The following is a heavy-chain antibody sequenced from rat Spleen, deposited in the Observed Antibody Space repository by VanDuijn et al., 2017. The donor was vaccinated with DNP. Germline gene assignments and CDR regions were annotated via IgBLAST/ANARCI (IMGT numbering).Heavy chain of an antibody. D-gene: IGHD1-11*01. J-gene: IGHJ4*01. CDR1: GFTFSDYY. V-gene: IGHV5-20*01. CDR3: AKDHHYGYAMDA. CDR2: ISYDGVST. Sequence: EVQLVESGGGLVQPGRSLRLSCAASGFTFSDYYMAWVRQAPTKGLELVAYISYDGVSTYYGDSVKGRFTISRDNAKSTLYLQMNSLRSEDMATYYCAKDHHYGYAMDAWGQGTSVTVSS.